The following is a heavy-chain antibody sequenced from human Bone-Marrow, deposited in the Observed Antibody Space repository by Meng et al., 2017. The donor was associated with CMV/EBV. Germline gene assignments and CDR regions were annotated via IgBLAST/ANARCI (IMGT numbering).Heavy chain of an antibody. Sequence: ASVKVSCKASGYTFTSYGISWVRQAPGQGLEWMGWISAYNGNTNYAQKLQGRVTMTTDTTTSTAYMELRSLRSDDTAVYYCARDRTVTILGVVKRGPWFDPWGQETLVTVSS. D-gene: IGHD3-3*01. V-gene: IGHV1-18*01. CDR2: ISAYNGNT. CDR3: ARDRTVTILGVVKRGPWFDP. J-gene: IGHJ5*02. CDR1: GYTFTSYG.